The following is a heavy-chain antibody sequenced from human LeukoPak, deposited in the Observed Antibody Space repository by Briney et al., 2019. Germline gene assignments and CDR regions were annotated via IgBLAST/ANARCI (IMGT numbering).Heavy chain of an antibody. V-gene: IGHV5-10-1*01. D-gene: IGHD5-12*01. CDR2: INPSIYYT. Sequence: GESLRISCKGSGYSFTNYWISWVRQMPGNGLGWMGRINPSIYYTNNNPSFQGDVSFSVDKSIATAYLQWTTLRASDTAMYYCARGGWLDYYCGQGTLVTVSS. CDR1: GYSFTNYW. CDR3: ARGGWLDYY. J-gene: IGHJ4*02.